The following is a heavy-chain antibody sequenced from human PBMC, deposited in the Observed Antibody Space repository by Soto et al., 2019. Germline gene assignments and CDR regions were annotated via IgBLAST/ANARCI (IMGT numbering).Heavy chain of an antibody. V-gene: IGHV4-39*01. CDR1: GGSIRSTRSY. CDR3: ARWFATTGLTDYWYFDL. CDR2: IYSNGNT. J-gene: IGHJ2*01. Sequence: SETLSLTCTGSGGSIRSTRSYWAWIRQAQSPEKGLEWIGSIYSNGNTYYNPSLKSRVSISVDTSKNKFSLSLTSVTATDTAVYYCARWFATTGLTDYWYFDLWGRGTLVSVSS. D-gene: IGHD1-1*01.